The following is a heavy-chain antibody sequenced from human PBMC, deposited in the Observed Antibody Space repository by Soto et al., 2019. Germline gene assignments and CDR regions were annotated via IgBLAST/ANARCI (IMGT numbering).Heavy chain of an antibody. Sequence: QVQLVESGGGVVQPGRSLRLSCAASGFTFSSYGMHWVRQAPGKGLEWVAVIWYDGSNKYYADSVKGRFIISRDNSKNTLYLQMNSLRAEDTAVYYCARVVYYYYMDVWGKGTTVTVSS. CDR2: IWYDGSNK. D-gene: IGHD1-26*01. CDR3: ARVVYYYYMDV. CDR1: GFTFSSYG. J-gene: IGHJ6*03. V-gene: IGHV3-33*01.